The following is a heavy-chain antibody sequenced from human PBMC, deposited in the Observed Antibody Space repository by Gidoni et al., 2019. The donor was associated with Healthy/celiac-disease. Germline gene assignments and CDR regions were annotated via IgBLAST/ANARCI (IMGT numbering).Heavy chain of an antibody. D-gene: IGHD3-16*01. J-gene: IGHJ4*02. V-gene: IGHV3-48*01. CDR1: GFTFSSDR. Sequence: EVQLVESGGGLVQPGGSLRLSFSAYGFTFSSDRTNWVRQAPGKGLAWVSYISSSSSTIYYADSVKGRFTISRDNAKNSLYLKMNSLRAEDTAVYYCARAGGGMAFFDYWGQGTLVTVSS. CDR2: ISSSSSTI. CDR3: ARAGGGMAFFDY.